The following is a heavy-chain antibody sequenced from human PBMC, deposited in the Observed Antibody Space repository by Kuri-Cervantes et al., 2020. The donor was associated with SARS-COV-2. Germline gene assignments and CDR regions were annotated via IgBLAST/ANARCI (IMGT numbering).Heavy chain of an antibody. J-gene: IGHJ4*02. CDR3: ARHRAVSGWYPSYFDY. V-gene: IGHV4-39*01. D-gene: IGHD6-19*01. Sequence: GSLRLSCTVSGGSISSSSYYWGWIRQPPGKGLEWIGSIYYSWSNYYNPSLKSRVTISVDTSKNQFSLKLSSGTAADTDVYYCARHRAVSGWYPSYFDYWGQGTLVTVSS. CDR1: GGSISSSSYY. CDR2: IYYSWSN.